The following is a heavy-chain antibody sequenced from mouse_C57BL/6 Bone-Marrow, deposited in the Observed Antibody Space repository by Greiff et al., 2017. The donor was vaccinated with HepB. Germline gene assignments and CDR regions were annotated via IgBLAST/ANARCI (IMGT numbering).Heavy chain of an antibody. CDR3: AREGHSNYGAY. D-gene: IGHD2-5*01. CDR2: ISYDGSN. Sequence: EVKLMESGPGLVKPSQSLSLTCSVTGYSITSGYYWNWIRQFPGNKLEWMGYISYDGSNNYNPSLKNRISITRDTSKNQFFLKLNSVTTEDTATYYCAREGHSNYGAYWGQGTLVTVSA. V-gene: IGHV3-6*01. J-gene: IGHJ3*01. CDR1: GYSITSGYY.